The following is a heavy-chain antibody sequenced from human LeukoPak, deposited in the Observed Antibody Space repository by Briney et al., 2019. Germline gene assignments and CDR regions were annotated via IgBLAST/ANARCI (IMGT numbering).Heavy chain of an antibody. Sequence: GGSLRLSCVASGFSLSNFQMYWVRQAPGKGLEWVSIISLDGSTEFYADSVKGRFTISRDTASNTMHLEMNNLRIEDTAVYYCMRDYMGWFDPWGQGTLVTVSS. J-gene: IGHJ5*02. D-gene: IGHD3-10*01. CDR3: MRDYMGWFDP. CDR2: ISLDGSTE. CDR1: GFSLSNFQ. V-gene: IGHV3-30-3*01.